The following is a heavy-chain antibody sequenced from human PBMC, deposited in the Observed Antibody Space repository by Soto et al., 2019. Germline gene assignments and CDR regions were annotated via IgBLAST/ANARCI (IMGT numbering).Heavy chain of an antibody. V-gene: IGHV1-18*01. CDR3: ARAERYFDWSNWFDP. CDR2: ISAYNGNT. Sequence: ASVKVSCKASGYTFTSYGISWVRQAPGQGLEWMGWISAYNGNTNYAQKLQGRVTMTTDTSTSTAYIELRSLRSDDTAVYYCARAERYFDWSNWFDPWGQGTLVTVSS. J-gene: IGHJ5*02. D-gene: IGHD3-9*01. CDR1: GYTFTSYG.